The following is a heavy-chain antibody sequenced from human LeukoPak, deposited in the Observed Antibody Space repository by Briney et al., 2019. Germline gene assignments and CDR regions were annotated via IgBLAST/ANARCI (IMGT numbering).Heavy chain of an antibody. CDR2: ISYDGNEE. Sequence: TGGSLRLSCVASGFTFSNYGMHWVSQTPGRGLEWVAFISYDGNEEYYADSERGRLTISRDNFKNTVYLQMNSLRVEDTGVYFCAKDGKAVSSGVQTPGKAGTSPPPGYGGQGPLVTVSS. J-gene: IGHJ4*02. D-gene: IGHD1-1*01. CDR3: AKDGKAVSSGVQTPGKAGTSPPPGY. V-gene: IGHV3-30*02. CDR1: GFTFSNYG.